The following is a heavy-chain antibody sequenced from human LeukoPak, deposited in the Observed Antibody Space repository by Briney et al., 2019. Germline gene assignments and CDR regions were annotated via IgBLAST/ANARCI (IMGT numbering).Heavy chain of an antibody. Sequence: GGSLRLSCAASGFTFSSYSMNWVRQAPGKGLEWVSYISSSSNIYYADSVKGRFTISRDNAKDSLYLQMNSLRAEDTAVYYCAREVSQYSNYVGSFDYWGQGTLVTVSS. V-gene: IGHV3-48*01. J-gene: IGHJ4*02. CDR3: AREVSQYSNYVGSFDY. CDR2: ISSSSNI. CDR1: GFTFSSYS. D-gene: IGHD4-11*01.